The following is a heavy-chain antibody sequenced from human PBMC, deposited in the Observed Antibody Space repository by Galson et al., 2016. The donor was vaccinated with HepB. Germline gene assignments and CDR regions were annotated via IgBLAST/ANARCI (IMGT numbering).Heavy chain of an antibody. Sequence: SLRLSCAASGFTFKTYAMSRVRRAPGSGREWVLTISATGGTTYSADSAKGRFILSRDNSKSTLYLQMNSLTAEDTAVYYRAKDPRDYYGSPDYSVLLDWYFDLWGRGTLVTVSS. CDR1: GFTFKTYA. D-gene: IGHD3-22*01. V-gene: IGHV3-23*01. CDR3: AKDPRDYYGSPDYSVLLDWYFDL. CDR2: ISATGGTT. J-gene: IGHJ2*01.